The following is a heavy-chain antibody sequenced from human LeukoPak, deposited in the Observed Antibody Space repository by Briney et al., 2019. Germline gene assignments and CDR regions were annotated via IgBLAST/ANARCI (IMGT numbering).Heavy chain of an antibody. CDR2: IWYDGSKK. V-gene: IGHV3-33*06. J-gene: IGHJ6*04. D-gene: IGHD2-2*01. CDR1: GFTFRSYG. Sequence: GRSLRLSCGASGFTFRSYGMHWVRQAPGKGLEWVAVIWYDGSKKYYADSVKGRFTISRDNSKNMLYLQMNSLRAEDTAVYYCAKVMYSSSWDQMDVWGKGTTVSVSS. CDR3: AKVMYSSSWDQMDV.